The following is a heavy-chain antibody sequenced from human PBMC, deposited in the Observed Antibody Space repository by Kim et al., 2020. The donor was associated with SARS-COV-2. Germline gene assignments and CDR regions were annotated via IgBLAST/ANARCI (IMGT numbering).Heavy chain of an antibody. CDR1: GFTFSSYA. J-gene: IGHJ6*02. V-gene: IGHV3-30*04. CDR2: ISYDGSNK. Sequence: GGSLRLSCAASGFTFSSYAMHWVRQAPGKGLEWVAVISYDGSNKYYADSVKGRFTISRDNSKNTLYLQMNSLRAEDTAVYYCARDETDIVVVVAATGGGGYYYYGMDVWGQGTTATVSS. D-gene: IGHD2-15*01. CDR3: ARDETDIVVVVAATGGGGYYYYGMDV.